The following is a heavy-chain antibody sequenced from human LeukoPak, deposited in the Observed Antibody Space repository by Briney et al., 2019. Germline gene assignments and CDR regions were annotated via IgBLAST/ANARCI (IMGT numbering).Heavy chain of an antibody. J-gene: IGHJ6*02. D-gene: IGHD6-19*01. V-gene: IGHV1-8*01. Sequence: ASVKVSCKASGYTFTSYDINWVRQATGQGLEWMGWMDPNSGNTGYAQKFQGRVTMTRNNSISTAYMELSSLRSEDTAVYYCARVISSGWNYFYYYGMDVWGQGTTVTVSS. CDR1: GYTFTSYD. CDR2: MDPNSGNT. CDR3: ARVISSGWNYFYYYGMDV.